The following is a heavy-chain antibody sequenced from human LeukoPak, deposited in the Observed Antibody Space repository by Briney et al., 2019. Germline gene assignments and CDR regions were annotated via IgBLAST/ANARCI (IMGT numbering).Heavy chain of an antibody. CDR2: IRYDGSNK. Sequence: GGSLRLSCAASGFTFSSYWMSWVRQAPGKGLEWVAFIRYDGSNKYYADSVKGRFTISRDNSKNTLYLQMNSLRAEDTAVYYCAKEADIVVVVAAAMDVWGKGTTVTVSS. D-gene: IGHD2-15*01. J-gene: IGHJ6*03. CDR3: AKEADIVVVVAAAMDV. V-gene: IGHV3-30*02. CDR1: GFTFSSYW.